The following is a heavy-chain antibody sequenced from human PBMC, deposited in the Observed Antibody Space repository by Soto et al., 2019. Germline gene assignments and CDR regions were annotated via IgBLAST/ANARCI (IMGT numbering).Heavy chain of an antibody. Sequence: ASVKVSCKASGYTFTSYDINWVRQATGQGLEWMGWMNPNSGNTGYAQKFQGRVTMTRNTSISTAYMELSSLRSEDAAVYYCARGSLCDICQNRLAPWGQGTLVTVSS. CDR3: ARGSLCDICQNRLAP. D-gene: IGHD3-9*01. V-gene: IGHV1-8*01. CDR2: MNPNSGNT. CDR1: GYTFTSYD. J-gene: IGHJ5*02.